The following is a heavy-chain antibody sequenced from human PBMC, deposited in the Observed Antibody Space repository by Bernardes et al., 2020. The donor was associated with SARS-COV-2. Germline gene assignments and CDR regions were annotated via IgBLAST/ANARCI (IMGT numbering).Heavy chain of an antibody. CDR1: GFSLSTSGMC. D-gene: IGHD3-22*01. V-gene: IGHV2-70*11. J-gene: IGHJ4*02. CDR2: IDWDDDK. Sequence: SGPTLVKLTQTLTLTCTFSGFSLSTSGMCVSWIRQPPGKALEWLARIDWDDDKYYSTSLKTRLTISKDTSKNQVVLTMTNMDPVDTATYYCARTRVNYYDSSGYYYDTDYWGQGTLVTVSS. CDR3: ARTRVNYYDSSGYYYDTDY.